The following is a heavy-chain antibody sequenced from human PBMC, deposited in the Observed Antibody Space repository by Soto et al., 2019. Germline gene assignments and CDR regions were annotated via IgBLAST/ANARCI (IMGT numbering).Heavy chain of an antibody. D-gene: IGHD1-26*01. CDR2: TYYRSKWYN. CDR3: AKDRFGIVGPVDY. Sequence: PSQTLSLTCAISGDSVSSNSAAWNWIRQSPSRGLEWLGRTYYRSKWYNDYAVSVKSRITINPDTSKNQFSLQLNSLRVDDTAVYFCAKDRFGIVGPVDYWGPGTLVTVSS. CDR1: GDSVSSNSAA. V-gene: IGHV6-1*01. J-gene: IGHJ4*02.